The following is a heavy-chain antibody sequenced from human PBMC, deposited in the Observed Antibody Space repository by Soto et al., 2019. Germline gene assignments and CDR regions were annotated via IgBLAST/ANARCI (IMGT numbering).Heavy chain of an antibody. CDR1: GFDFTYYA. CDR2: MSSDGSKI. J-gene: IGHJ4*02. D-gene: IGHD1-26*01. Sequence: QVQLVESGGGAVQPGESLRLSCVASGFDFTYYAMHWVRQAPGKGLESVAVMSSDGSKIHHTDSVKGRFTISRDNSKNTLYLQMNSLSKEDTAVYFWAKDEGVGGTLGLFAYWGQGTRVSVSS. V-gene: IGHV3-30*18. CDR3: AKDEGVGGTLGLFAY.